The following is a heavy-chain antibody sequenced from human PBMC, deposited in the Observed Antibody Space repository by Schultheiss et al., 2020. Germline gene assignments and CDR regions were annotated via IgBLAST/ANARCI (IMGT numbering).Heavy chain of an antibody. V-gene: IGHV3-21*01. CDR2: ISSSSSYI. D-gene: IGHD1-1*01. Sequence: GESLKISCAASGFTFSSYSMNWVRQAPGKGLEWVSSISSSSSYIYYADSVKGRFTISRDNAKNSLYLQMNSLRAEDTAVYYCAKGKLRYYFDYWGQGTLVTVSS. J-gene: IGHJ4*02. CDR3: AKGKLRYYFDY. CDR1: GFTFSSYS.